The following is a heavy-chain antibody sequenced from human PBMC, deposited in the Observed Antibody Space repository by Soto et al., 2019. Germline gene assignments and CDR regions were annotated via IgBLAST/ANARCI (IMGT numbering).Heavy chain of an antibody. Sequence: CSGSALNYSEYDMSWIRRAPGKGLEWVSYISSSGGTIYYADSVQARFTISRDNAKNSVVLQMNSLRAEDTAVYYCARRYGASFDYWCQGTLVIVSS. V-gene: IGHV3-11*01. CDR1: ALNYSEYD. CDR3: ARRYGASFDY. CDR2: ISSSGGTI. D-gene: IGHD5-12*01. J-gene: IGHJ4*02.